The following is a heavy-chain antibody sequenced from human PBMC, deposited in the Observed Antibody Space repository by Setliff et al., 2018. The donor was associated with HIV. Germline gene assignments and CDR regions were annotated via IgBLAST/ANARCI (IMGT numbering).Heavy chain of an antibody. V-gene: IGHV3-74*01. J-gene: IGHJ3*02. CDR2: IKPDETTT. CDR1: GFKFSHYW. CDR3: AKDYGDGHNWGAFDI. Sequence: LRLSCEASGFKFSHYWMHWVRQVPGKGLVWVSRIKPDETTTGYADSVRGRFTISRDNAKSTVYLQMNSLRVEDTALYFCAKDYGDGHNWGAFDIWGQGTMVTVSS. D-gene: IGHD1-1*01.